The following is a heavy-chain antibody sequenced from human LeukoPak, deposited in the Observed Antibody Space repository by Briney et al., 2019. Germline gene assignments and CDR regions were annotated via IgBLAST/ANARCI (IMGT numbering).Heavy chain of an antibody. CDR2: IRYDGSNK. CDR1: GFTFSSYG. J-gene: IGHJ4*02. D-gene: IGHD5-18*01. V-gene: IGHV3-30*02. CDR3: AKERDTAMVTIDY. Sequence: GGSLRLSCAASGFTFSSYGMHWVREAPGKGLEGVAFIRYDGSNKYYAVSVKGRFTISRDNSKNTLYLEMNSLRAEDTAVYYCAKERDTAMVTIDYWGQGTLVTVSS.